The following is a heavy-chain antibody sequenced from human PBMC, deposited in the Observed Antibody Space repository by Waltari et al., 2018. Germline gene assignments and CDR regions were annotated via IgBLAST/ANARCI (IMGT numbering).Heavy chain of an antibody. V-gene: IGHV4-4*07. CDR2: INTSGST. Sequence: QVQLQESGPGLVKPSATLSLTCTVSGGSISSYYWSWIRPPAGKGLEWIGRINTSGSTNYNPTLKSRVTMSVDTSKNQFSLKLSSLRSEDTAVYYCARIDRWGEHYYYGMDVWGQGTTVTVSS. CDR1: GGSISSYY. J-gene: IGHJ6*02. CDR3: ARIDRWGEHYYYGMDV. D-gene: IGHD3-16*01.